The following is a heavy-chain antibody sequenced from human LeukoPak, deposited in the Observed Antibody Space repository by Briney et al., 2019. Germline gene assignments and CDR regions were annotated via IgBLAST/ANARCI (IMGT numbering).Heavy chain of an antibody. D-gene: IGHD5-18*01. V-gene: IGHV1-18*01. Sequence: GASVKVSCKASGYTFTSYGISWVRQAPGQGLEWMGWISAYNGNTNYAQKLQGRATMTTDTSTSTAYLELRSLRSDDTAVYYCARAHRASWIQLWLLFFDYWGQGTLVTVSS. J-gene: IGHJ4*02. CDR1: GYTFTSYG. CDR2: ISAYNGNT. CDR3: ARAHRASWIQLWLLFFDY.